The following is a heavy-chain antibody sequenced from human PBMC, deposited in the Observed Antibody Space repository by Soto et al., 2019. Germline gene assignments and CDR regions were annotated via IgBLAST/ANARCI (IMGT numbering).Heavy chain of an antibody. CDR2: ISYDGSNK. D-gene: IGHD2-15*01. J-gene: IGHJ5*02. CDR3: ARDILVGTLTNWFDP. V-gene: IGHV3-30-3*01. Sequence: GGSLRLSCAASGFTFSSYAMHWVRQAPGKGLEWVAVISYDGSNKYYADSVKGRFTISRDNSKNTLYLQMNSLRAEDTAVYYCARDILVGTLTNWFDPWGQGKLVTVSS. CDR1: GFTFSSYA.